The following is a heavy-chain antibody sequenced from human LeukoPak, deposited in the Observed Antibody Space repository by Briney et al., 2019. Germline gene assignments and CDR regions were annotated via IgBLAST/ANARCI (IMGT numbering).Heavy chain of an antibody. V-gene: IGHV1-18*01. D-gene: IGHD3-22*01. Sequence: ASVKVSCKASGYTFTSYGISWVRQAPGQGLKWMGWMSACNGNTNYAQKLQGRVTMTTDTSTSTAYMELRSLRSDDTAVYYCARDPTWDMIVVVRGQYYFDYWGQGTLVTVSS. J-gene: IGHJ4*02. CDR2: MSACNGNT. CDR1: GYTFTSYG. CDR3: ARDPTWDMIVVVRGQYYFDY.